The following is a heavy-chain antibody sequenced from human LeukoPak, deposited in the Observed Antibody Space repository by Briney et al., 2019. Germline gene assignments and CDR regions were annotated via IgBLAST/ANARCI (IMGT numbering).Heavy chain of an antibody. Sequence: ASVKVSCKASGYTFSSYGIMWVRQAPGQGLEWMGWITVYNGNTNYAEKFQGRVTMTTDTSTSTAYMELGSLTSDDTAVYYCARDEVYGERDFDYWGQGTLVTVSS. CDR1: GYTFSSYG. CDR2: ITVYNGNT. J-gene: IGHJ4*02. V-gene: IGHV1-18*01. CDR3: ARDEVYGERDFDY. D-gene: IGHD4-17*01.